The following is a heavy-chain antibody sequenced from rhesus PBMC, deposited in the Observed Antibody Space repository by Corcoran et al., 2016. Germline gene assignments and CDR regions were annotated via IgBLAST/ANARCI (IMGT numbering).Heavy chain of an antibody. CDR1: GASISSNW. CDR3: ARDLGVGLVIHGLDS. D-gene: IGHD3-3*01. J-gene: IGHJ6*01. V-gene: IGHV4-80*01. CDR2: FNGKSGRT. Sequence: QVQLQESGPGLVKPSETLSLTCTVSGASISSNWWSWIRQPPGKELGWIGEFNGKSGRTTYTPPLKSRVTMSKDASKNQFSLKLSSVTAADTAVYYCARDLGVGLVIHGLDSWGQGVVVTVSS.